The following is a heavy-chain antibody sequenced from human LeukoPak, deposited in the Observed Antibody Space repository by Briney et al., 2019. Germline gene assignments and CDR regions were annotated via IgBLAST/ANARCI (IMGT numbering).Heavy chain of an antibody. D-gene: IGHD2-15*01. CDR1: GFTFSSYW. V-gene: IGHV3-7*01. J-gene: IGHJ4*02. CDR2: IKQDGSEK. CDR3: ARDHDIVGVVAAYKNYFDY. Sequence: PGGSLRLSCAASGFTFSSYWMSWVRQAPGKGLEWVANIKQDGSEKYYVDSVKGRFTISRDNAKNSLYLQMNSLRAEDTAVYYCARDHDIVGVVAAYKNYFDYCGQGTLVTVSS.